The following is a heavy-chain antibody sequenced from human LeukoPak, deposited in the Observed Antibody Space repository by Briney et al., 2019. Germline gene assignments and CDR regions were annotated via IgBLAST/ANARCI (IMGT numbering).Heavy chain of an antibody. CDR2: ISGGGGST. CDR1: GFTFTSYS. J-gene: IGHJ4*02. Sequence: GGSLRLSCAASGFTFTSYSMNWVRQAPGKGLEWVSTISGGGGSTYYADSVKGRFTISRDNSKNTLYLQMNSLRAEDTAVYYCAKPTCSGGRCYFDYWGQGTLVTVSS. V-gene: IGHV3-23*01. CDR3: AKPTCSGGRCYFDY. D-gene: IGHD2-15*01.